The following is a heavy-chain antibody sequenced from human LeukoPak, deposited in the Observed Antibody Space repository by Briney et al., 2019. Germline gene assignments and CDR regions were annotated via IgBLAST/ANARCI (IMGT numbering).Heavy chain of an antibody. D-gene: IGHD3-3*01. J-gene: IGHJ4*02. CDR2: IKEDGTEK. V-gene: IGHV3-7*01. CDR1: EFAFSNYW. Sequence: GGSLRLSCAASEFAFSNYWMSWVRQAPGKGLEWVANIKEDGTEKNYVGSVKGRFTISRDNAKNSLYLQMNSLRAEDTAVYYCTTWRPWSHFDYWGQGTLVTVSS. CDR3: TTWRPWSHFDY.